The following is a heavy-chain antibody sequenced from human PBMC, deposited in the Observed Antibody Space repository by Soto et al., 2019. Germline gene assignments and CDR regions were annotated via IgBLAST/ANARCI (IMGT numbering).Heavy chain of an antibody. Sequence: PGGSLRLSCAASGFTFSSYAMSWVRQAPGKGLEWVSAISGSGVSTHYSDSVKGRFTSSRDNSKNTLYLQTNSPRADDTAVYYCAKDYSYDSPGYKRFDYWGQGTLVAVSS. CDR2: ISGSGVST. D-gene: IGHD3-22*01. J-gene: IGHJ4*02. CDR1: GFTFSSYA. CDR3: AKDYSYDSPGYKRFDY. V-gene: IGHV3-23*01.